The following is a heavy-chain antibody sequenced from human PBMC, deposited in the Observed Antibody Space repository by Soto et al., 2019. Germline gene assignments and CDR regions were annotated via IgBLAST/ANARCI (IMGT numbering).Heavy chain of an antibody. Sequence: PRLSCAASGFTFTRYSMNWVRQAPGKGLEWVSSISSTTNYIYYGDSMKGRFTISRDNAKNSMYLEMNSLRAEDTAVYYCARESEDLTSNFDYWGQGPLATVSS. J-gene: IGHJ4*02. CDR3: ARESEDLTSNFDY. CDR2: ISSTTNYI. V-gene: IGHV3-21*06. CDR1: GFTFTRYS.